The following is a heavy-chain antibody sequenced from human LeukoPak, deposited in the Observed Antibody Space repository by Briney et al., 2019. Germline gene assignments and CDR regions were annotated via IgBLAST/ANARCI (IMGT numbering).Heavy chain of an antibody. CDR3: ARDGYDHKYYFDY. D-gene: IGHD5-12*01. V-gene: IGHV3-30-3*01. J-gene: IGHJ4*02. Sequence: PGGPLRLSWAALGFTLGGYVMHGAGRAPGKGLEGGEVISYDGSNKYYADSVKGRFTISRDNSKNTLYLQMNSLRAEDTAVYYCARDGYDHKYYFDYWGQGTLVTVSS. CDR2: ISYDGSNK. CDR1: GFTLGGYV.